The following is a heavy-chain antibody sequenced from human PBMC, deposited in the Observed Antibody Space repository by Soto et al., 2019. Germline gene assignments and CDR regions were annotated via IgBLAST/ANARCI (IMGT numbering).Heavy chain of an antibody. CDR1: GGSISSYY. CDR2: IYYSGST. J-gene: IGHJ5*02. V-gene: IGHV4-59*01. Sequence: PSETLSLTCTVSGGSISSYYWSWIRQPPGKGLEWIGYIYYSGSTNYNPSPKSRVTISVDTPKNQFSLKLSSVTAADTAVYYCARGRGYCSSTSCYFNWFDPWGQGTLVTVSS. D-gene: IGHD2-2*01. CDR3: ARGRGYCSSTSCYFNWFDP.